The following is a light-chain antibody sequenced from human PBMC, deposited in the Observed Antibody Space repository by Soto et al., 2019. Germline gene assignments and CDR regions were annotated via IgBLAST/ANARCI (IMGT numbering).Light chain of an antibody. V-gene: IGLV1-44*01. CDR2: TND. CDR3: AAWDNSLSGVV. CDR1: SSNIGSKT. Sequence: QSVLTQPPSASGIPGQRVTISCSGSSSNIGSKTVNWYQQLPGTAPKVLIYTNDQRPSGVPDRFSGSKSGTSASLAISGLQSEDEGDYYCAAWDNSLSGVVFGGGTKLTVL. J-gene: IGLJ2*01.